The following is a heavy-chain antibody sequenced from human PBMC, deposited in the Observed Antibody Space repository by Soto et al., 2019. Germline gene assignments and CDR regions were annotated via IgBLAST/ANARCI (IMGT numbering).Heavy chain of an antibody. CDR3: ASRVEGLYSGNDRYYFDY. CDR1: GGSIGHVGGC. Sequence: SETLCVTRAVVGGSIGHVGGCCSWITQPQGKGLEWIGYIYYSGRSYHNPSLKSRVTISVDTSKNQFSLTLTSVTAADTAVYFCASRVEGLYSGNDRYYFDYWGQGTLVTVSS. V-gene: IGHV4-30-2*03. CDR2: IYYSGRS. J-gene: IGHJ4*02. D-gene: IGHD5-12*01.